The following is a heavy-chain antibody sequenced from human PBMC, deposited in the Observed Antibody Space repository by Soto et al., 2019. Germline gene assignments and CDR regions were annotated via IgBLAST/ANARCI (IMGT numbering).Heavy chain of an antibody. CDR3: ARDEDFLSGYFGNWFDP. CDR1: GYTFTSYG. CDR2: ISAYNGNT. D-gene: IGHD3-3*01. V-gene: IGHV1-18*01. J-gene: IGHJ5*02. Sequence: ASVKVSCKASGYTFTSYGISWVRQAPGQGLEWMGWISAYNGNTNYAQKLQGRVTMTTDTSTSTAYMELRSLRSDDTAVYYCARDEDFLSGYFGNWFDPWGQGTLVTVSS.